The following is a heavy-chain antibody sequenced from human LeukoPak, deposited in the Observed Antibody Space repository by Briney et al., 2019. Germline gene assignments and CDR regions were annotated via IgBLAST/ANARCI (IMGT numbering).Heavy chain of an antibody. CDR2: FDPEEGER. CDR3: ATFCVYDLLECFDY. D-gene: IGHD5/OR15-5a*01. V-gene: IGHV1-24*01. CDR1: GDNLSELT. Sequence: GASVKVSCKVSGDNLSELTVHWVRQAPGKGVEWIGGFDPEEGERLYAQKVEGRVTMTEDTATDTAYMQLTSLRSEDTAVYYCATFCVYDLLECFDYWGQGTLVTVSS. J-gene: IGHJ4*02.